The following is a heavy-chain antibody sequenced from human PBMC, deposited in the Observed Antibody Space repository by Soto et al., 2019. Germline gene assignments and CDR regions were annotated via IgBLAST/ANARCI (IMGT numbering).Heavy chain of an antibody. V-gene: IGHV3-23*01. Sequence: GGSLSLSCAASGFTFSSYAMSWVRQAPGKGLEWVSAISGSGGSTYYADSVKGRFTISRDNSKNTLYLQMNSLRAEDTAVYYCAKDITYYYDSSGYYWYLDAFDIWGQGTMVTVS. CDR1: GFTFSSYA. CDR2: ISGSGGST. CDR3: AKDITYYYDSSGYYWYLDAFDI. J-gene: IGHJ3*02. D-gene: IGHD3-22*01.